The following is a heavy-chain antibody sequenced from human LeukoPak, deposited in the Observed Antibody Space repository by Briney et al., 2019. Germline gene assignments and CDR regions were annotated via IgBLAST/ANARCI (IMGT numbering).Heavy chain of an antibody. D-gene: IGHD3-22*01. CDR1: GGSFSGYY. CDR3: ARGSRVTMIVVVNRPLYYFDY. CDR2: INHSGST. J-gene: IGHJ4*02. V-gene: IGHV4-34*01. Sequence: SETLSLTCAVYGGSFSGYYWSWIRQPPGKGLEWIGEINHSGSTNYNPSLKSRVTISVDTSKNQFSLKLSSVTAADTAVYYCARGSRVTMIVVVNRPLYYFDYWGQGTLVTVSS.